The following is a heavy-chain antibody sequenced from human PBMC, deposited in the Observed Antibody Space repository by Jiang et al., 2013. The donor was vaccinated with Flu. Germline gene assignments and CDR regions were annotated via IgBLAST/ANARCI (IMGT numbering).Heavy chain of an antibody. Sequence: SGAEVKKPGASVKVSCKASGYTFTSYGISWVRQAPGQGLEWMGWISAYNGNTNYAQKLQGRVTMTTDTSTSTAYMELRSLRSDDTAVYYCARDRPGRAAAGTRGNWFDPWGQGTLVTVSS. V-gene: IGHV1-18*01. D-gene: IGHD6-13*01. CDR1: GYTFTSYG. CDR3: ARDRPGRAAAGTRGNWFDP. J-gene: IGHJ5*02. CDR2: ISAYNGNT.